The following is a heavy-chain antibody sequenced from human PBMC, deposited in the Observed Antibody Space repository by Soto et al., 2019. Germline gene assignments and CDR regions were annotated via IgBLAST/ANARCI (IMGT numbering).Heavy chain of an antibody. CDR2: IIPIFGTA. CDR1: GGTFSSYA. Sequence: QVQLVQSGAEVKKPGSSVKVSCKASGGTFSSYAISRVRQAPGQGLEWMGGIIPIFGTANYAQKFQGRVTITADESTSTAYMELSSLRSEDTGVYYCARGWISGYCSGGSCYSRFDYWGQGTLVTVSS. J-gene: IGHJ4*02. CDR3: ARGWISGYCSGGSCYSRFDY. D-gene: IGHD2-15*01. V-gene: IGHV1-69*01.